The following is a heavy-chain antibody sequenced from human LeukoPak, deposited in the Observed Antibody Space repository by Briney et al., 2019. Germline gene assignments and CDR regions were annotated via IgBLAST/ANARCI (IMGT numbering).Heavy chain of an antibody. CDR3: AKDSIVATHLFAH. CDR2: ISGSGGST. D-gene: IGHD5-12*01. V-gene: IGHV3-23*01. Sequence: GGSLRLSCAASGFTFSSYAMSWVRQAPGKGLEWVSAISGSGGSTYYADSVKGRSTISRDNSKNTLYLQMNSLRAEDTAVYYCAKDSIVATHLFAHWGQGPLATVSS. CDR1: GFTFSSYA. J-gene: IGHJ4*02.